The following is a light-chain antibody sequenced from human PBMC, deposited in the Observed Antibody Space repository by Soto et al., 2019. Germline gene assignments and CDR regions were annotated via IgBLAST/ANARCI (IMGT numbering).Light chain of an antibody. Sequence: AIQLTQSPSSLSASVGDRVTITCRASQDVRGALAWYQQKPGKAPKILIYDVSVLESGVPTRFSGSGSGTDFTLTITSLHPVDFATYYCQQFNSYPITFGQGTRLEMK. CDR1: QDVRGA. CDR3: QQFNSYPIT. CDR2: DVS. V-gene: IGKV1-13*02. J-gene: IGKJ5*01.